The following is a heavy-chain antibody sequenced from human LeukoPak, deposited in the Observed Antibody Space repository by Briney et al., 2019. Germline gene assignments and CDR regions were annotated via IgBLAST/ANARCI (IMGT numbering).Heavy chain of an antibody. Sequence: SETLSLTCTVSGVSISRYYWSWIRQPAGKGLQWIGRIQTSGSTNYNPSLESRIIMSVDTSKNQFSLRLTSVTAADTAVYYCAGDHQDYGANSALWYWGQGTLVIVSS. D-gene: IGHD4-23*01. J-gene: IGHJ4*02. CDR1: GVSISRYY. V-gene: IGHV4-4*07. CDR2: IQTSGST. CDR3: AGDHQDYGANSALWY.